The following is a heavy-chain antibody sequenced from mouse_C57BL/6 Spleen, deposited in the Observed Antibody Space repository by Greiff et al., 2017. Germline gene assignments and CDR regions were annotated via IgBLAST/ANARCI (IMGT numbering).Heavy chain of an antibody. V-gene: IGHV1-82*01. CDR1: GYAFSSSW. CDR3: ARYLTDYYAMDY. J-gene: IGHJ4*01. Sequence: VQLQESGPELVKPGASVKISCKASGYAFSSSWMNWVKQRPGKGLEWIGRIYPGDGDTNYNGKFKGKATLTADKSSSTAYMKLSSLTSEDSAVYFCARYLTDYYAMDYWGQGTSVTVSS. CDR2: IYPGDGDT. D-gene: IGHD5-1*01.